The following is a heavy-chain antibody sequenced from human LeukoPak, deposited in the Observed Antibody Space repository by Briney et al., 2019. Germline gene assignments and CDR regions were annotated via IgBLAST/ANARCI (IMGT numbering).Heavy chain of an antibody. V-gene: IGHV4-39*07. D-gene: IGHD3-10*01. CDR2: ISYSGTT. CDR1: GGSISSNSYF. J-gene: IGHJ4*02. Sequence: SETLSLTCTVSGGSISSNSYFWGWIRQPPGKGLEWIGSISYSGTTYYNPSLKSRVTISVDTSKNQFSLKLSSVTAADTAVYYCARDIAYYYGSGTFDYWGQGTLVTVSS. CDR3: ARDIAYYYGSGTFDY.